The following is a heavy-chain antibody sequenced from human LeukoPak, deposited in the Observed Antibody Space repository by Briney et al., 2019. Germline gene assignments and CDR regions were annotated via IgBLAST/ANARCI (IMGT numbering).Heavy chain of an antibody. V-gene: IGHV1-69*04. CDR3: ARGLDYYDSSGYSS. D-gene: IGHD3-22*01. J-gene: IGHJ5*02. CDR2: IIPILGIA. CDR1: EGTFSSYA. Sequence: ASVKVSCKASEGTFSSYAISWVRQAPGQGLEWMGRIIPILGIANYAQKFQGRVTITADKSTSTAYMELSSLRSEDTAVYYCARGLDYYDSSGYSSWGQGTLVTVSS.